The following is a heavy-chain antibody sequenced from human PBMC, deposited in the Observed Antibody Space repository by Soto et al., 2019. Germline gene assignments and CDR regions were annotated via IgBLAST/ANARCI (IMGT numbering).Heavy chain of an antibody. CDR3: AKSLSRPPYYYYGMDV. CDR1: GFTFSSYA. CDR2: ISGSGGST. V-gene: IGHV3-23*01. J-gene: IGHJ6*02. Sequence: PGGSLRLSCAASGFTFSSYAMSGVRQAPGRGLEWVSAISGSGGSTYYADSAKGRFTISRDNSKNTLYLQMNSLRAEDTAVYYCAKSLSRPPYYYYGMDVCGQGTTVTAP.